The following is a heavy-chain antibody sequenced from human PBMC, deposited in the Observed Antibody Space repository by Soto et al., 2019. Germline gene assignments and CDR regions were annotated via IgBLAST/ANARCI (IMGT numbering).Heavy chain of an antibody. Sequence: GGSLRLSCAASGFTVSSNYMRWVRQAPGKGLEWVSVIYSGGSTYYADSVKGRFTISRDNSKNTLYLQMNSLRAEDTAVYYCARGRSGRYYEYYFDYWGQGTLVTVSS. CDR3: ARGRSGRYYEYYFDY. J-gene: IGHJ4*02. CDR2: IYSGGST. V-gene: IGHV3-53*01. D-gene: IGHD1-26*01. CDR1: GFTVSSNY.